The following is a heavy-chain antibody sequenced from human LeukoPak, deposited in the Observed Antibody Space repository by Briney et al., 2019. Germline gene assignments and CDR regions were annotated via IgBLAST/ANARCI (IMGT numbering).Heavy chain of an antibody. CDR1: GLTFSDYS. J-gene: IGHJ1*01. CDR2: INHSGST. V-gene: IGHV4-34*01. CDR3: ARGHYYDSSGHHFQH. Sequence: PGGSLRLSCAASGLTFSDYSMNWVRQPPGKVLEWIGEINHSGSTNYNPSLKSRVTISVDTSKNQFSLKLSSVTAADTAVYYCARGHYYDSSGHHFQHWGQGTLVTVSS. D-gene: IGHD3-22*01.